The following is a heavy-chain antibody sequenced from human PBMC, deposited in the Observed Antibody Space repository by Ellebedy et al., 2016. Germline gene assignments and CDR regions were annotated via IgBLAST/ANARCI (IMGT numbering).Heavy chain of an antibody. Sequence: GESLKISXAASGFSLSSYTMNWVRQAPGKGLEWVSSITSSGTYIHYADLLKGRFTISRDNAKNSLYLQMNSLRAEDTAVYYCARDQNYYYYYGMDVWGQGTTVTVSS. CDR3: ARDQNYYYYYGMDV. V-gene: IGHV3-21*01. J-gene: IGHJ6*02. CDR1: GFSLSSYT. CDR2: ITSSGTYI.